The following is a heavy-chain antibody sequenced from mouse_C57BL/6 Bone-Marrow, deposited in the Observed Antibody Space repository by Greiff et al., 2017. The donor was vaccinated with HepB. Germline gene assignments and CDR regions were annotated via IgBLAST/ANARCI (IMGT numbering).Heavy chain of an antibody. CDR1: GYTFTDYY. V-gene: IGHV1-26*01. Sequence: EVQLQQSGPELVKPGASVKISCKASGYTFTDYYMNWVKQSHGKSLEWIGDINPNNGGTSYNQKFKGKATLTVDKSSSTAYMELRSLTSEDSAVYYCARWEIYDYVGGYYAMDYWGQGTSVTVSS. D-gene: IGHD2-4*01. CDR2: INPNNGGT. CDR3: ARWEIYDYVGGYYAMDY. J-gene: IGHJ4*01.